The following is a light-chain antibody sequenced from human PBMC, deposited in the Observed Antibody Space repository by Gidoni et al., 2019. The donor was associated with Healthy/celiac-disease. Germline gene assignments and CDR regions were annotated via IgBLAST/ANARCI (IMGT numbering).Light chain of an antibody. CDR2: DAS. Sequence: EIVLTQSPATLSLSPGERATLSCRASQSVSSYLAWYQLKPGQAPRLLIYDASNRATGIPARFSGSGSGTDFTLTISSLEPEDFAVYYCQQRSNWPPAVTFGPGTKVDIK. J-gene: IGKJ3*01. CDR3: QQRSNWPPAVT. V-gene: IGKV3-11*01. CDR1: QSVSSY.